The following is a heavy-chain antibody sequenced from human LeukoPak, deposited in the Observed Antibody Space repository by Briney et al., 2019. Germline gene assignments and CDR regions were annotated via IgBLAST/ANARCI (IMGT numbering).Heavy chain of an antibody. CDR3: ARDDALVATGSFDY. D-gene: IGHD5-12*01. CDR1: GYTFTSYG. J-gene: IGHJ4*02. CDR2: ISAYNGNT. V-gene: IGHV1-18*01. Sequence: ASVKVSCKASGYTFTSYGINWVPQAPGQGLEWMGWISAYNGNTNYAQKLQGRVTMTTDTSTSTAYMELRSLRSDDTAVYYCARDDALVATGSFDYWGQGTLVTVSS.